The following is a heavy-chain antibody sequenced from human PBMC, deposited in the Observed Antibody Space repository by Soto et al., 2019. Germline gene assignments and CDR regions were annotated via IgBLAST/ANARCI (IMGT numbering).Heavy chain of an antibody. CDR3: ARESGSGSYYAGWFDP. CDR1: GGSISSYY. D-gene: IGHD1-26*01. CDR2: IYYSGST. V-gene: IGHV4-59*01. J-gene: IGHJ5*02. Sequence: QVQLQESGPGLVKPSETLSLTCTVSGGSISSYYWSWIRQPPGKGLEWIGYIYYSGSTNYNPSLKIRVTIAVDTSKNQFSLKLSSVTAADTAVYYCARESGSGSYYAGWFDPWGQGTLVTVSS.